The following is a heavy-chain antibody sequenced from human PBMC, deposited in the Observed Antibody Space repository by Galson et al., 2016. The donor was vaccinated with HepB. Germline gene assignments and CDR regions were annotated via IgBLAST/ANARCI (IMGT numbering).Heavy chain of an antibody. CDR2: ISYVGSHK. Sequence: SLRLSCAASGFTFSNHGMHWVRQAPGKGLEWIAVISYVGSHKYYAESVKGRFTISRDNSKDTLYLQMDSPRAEDTAVYSCGRDGRTITLSTCDYWGQGTLVTVSS. CDR3: GRDGRTITLSTCDY. V-gene: IGHV3-30*03. D-gene: IGHD5-12*01. J-gene: IGHJ4*02. CDR1: GFTFSNHG.